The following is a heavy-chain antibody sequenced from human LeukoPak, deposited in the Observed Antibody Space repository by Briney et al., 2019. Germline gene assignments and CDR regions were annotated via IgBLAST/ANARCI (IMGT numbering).Heavy chain of an antibody. CDR3: ARGSAVATIYYFDY. CDR1: GGTFSSYA. Sequence: HRASVKVSCKASGGTFSSYAISWVRQAPGQGLEWMGRIIPILGIANYAQKFQGRVTITADKSTSTAYMELSSLRSEDTAVYYCARGSAVATIYYFDYWGQGTLVTVSS. J-gene: IGHJ4*02. D-gene: IGHD5-12*01. CDR2: IIPILGIA. V-gene: IGHV1-69*04.